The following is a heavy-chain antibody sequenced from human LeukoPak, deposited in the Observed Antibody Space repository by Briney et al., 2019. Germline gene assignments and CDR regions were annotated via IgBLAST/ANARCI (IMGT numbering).Heavy chain of an antibody. CDR2: IYHTGST. Sequence: PSETLSLTCEVSGYSISSDKYWGWIRQPPGKGLEWIGSIYHTGSTYYNPSLKSRVSISVDTSKNHFSLKFTSVTAADMAVYYCARSHSGWQGHNNWFDPWGQGTRVTVSS. CDR1: GYSISSDKY. J-gene: IGHJ5*02. D-gene: IGHD6-19*01. V-gene: IGHV4-38-2*01. CDR3: ARSHSGWQGHNNWFDP.